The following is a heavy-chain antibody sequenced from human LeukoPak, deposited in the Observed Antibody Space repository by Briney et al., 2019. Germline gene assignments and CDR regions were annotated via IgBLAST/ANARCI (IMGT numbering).Heavy chain of an antibody. CDR1: GGSISSGSYY. CDR3: KVGARGDY. V-gene: IGHV4-61*02. J-gene: IGHJ4*02. D-gene: IGHD1-26*01. CDR2: IYTSGST. Sequence: SETLSLTCTVSGGSISSGSYYWSWIRQPAGKGLEWIGRIYTSGSTNYNPSLKSRVTISVDTSKNQFSLKLSSVTAADTAVYYCKVGARGDYWGQGTLVTVSS.